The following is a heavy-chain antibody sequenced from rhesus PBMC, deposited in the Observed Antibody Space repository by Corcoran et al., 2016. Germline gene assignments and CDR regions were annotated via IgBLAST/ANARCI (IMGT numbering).Heavy chain of an antibody. Sequence: QVQLQESGPGLVKPSETLSVTCAVSGGSISSSYWSWIRQAPGKGLECIGYISGSGSSTYYNPSLKNRVTLSVDTSTNQLSLKLSSVTAADTAVYYCANNRGYFDYWGQGVLVTVSS. CDR1: GGSISSSY. CDR3: ANNRGYFDY. J-gene: IGHJ4*01. V-gene: IGHV4-169*01. CDR2: ISGSGSST. D-gene: IGHD3-3*01.